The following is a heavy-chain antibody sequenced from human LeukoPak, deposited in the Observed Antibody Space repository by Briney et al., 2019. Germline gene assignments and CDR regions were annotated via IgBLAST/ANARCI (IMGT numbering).Heavy chain of an antibody. Sequence: PSETLSLTCDVSGYSINFGHLWGWIRQPPGKGLEWIASINHSGRTYYSPSLKSRVTISVDTLKNQFSLKVTSVTAEDTAMYFCARESSAVAHTMMRDWLDPWGQGTLVTVSS. CDR1: GYSINFGHL. CDR2: INHSGRT. V-gene: IGHV4-38-2*02. D-gene: IGHD3-22*01. J-gene: IGHJ5*02. CDR3: ARESSAVAHTMMRDWLDP.